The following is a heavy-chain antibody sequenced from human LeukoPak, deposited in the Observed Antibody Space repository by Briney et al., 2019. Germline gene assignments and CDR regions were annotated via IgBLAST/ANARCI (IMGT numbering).Heavy chain of an antibody. V-gene: IGHV4-59*01. J-gene: IGHJ5*02. D-gene: IGHD2-2*01. CDR3: VRVAGYCGNTSCLGRFVP. CDR2: VYYTGST. CDR1: GDSISSYY. Sequence: PSETLSLTCTVSGDSISSYYWGWIRQPPGKGLEWIGYVYYTGSTNYNPSLKGRVTLSVDRSKNQFSLKLSSVTAADTAVYFCVRVAGYCGNTSCLGRFVPWGQGTLVTVSS.